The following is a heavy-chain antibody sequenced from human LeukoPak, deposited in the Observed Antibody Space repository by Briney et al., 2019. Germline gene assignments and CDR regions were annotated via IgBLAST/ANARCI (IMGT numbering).Heavy chain of an antibody. D-gene: IGHD4-17*01. CDR3: AKHISDYGDLYEY. CDR2: ITGRGGST. Sequence: GGSLRLSCVASGFTFSSYAMTWVRQAPGKGLEWVSVITGRGGSTYYADSVRGRFTISRDNSKNTLYLQMNSLRAEDTAVYYCAKHISDYGDLYEYWGQGTLVTVSS. J-gene: IGHJ4*02. CDR1: GFTFSSYA. V-gene: IGHV3-23*01.